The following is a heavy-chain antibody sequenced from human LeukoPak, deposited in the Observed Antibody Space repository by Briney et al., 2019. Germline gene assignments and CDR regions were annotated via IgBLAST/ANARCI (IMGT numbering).Heavy chain of an antibody. CDR3: ARDRYSSRYFDY. CDR1: GFTFSSYS. Sequence: GGSLRLSCAASGFTFSSYSMNWVRQAPGKGLEWVSSISSSSSYIYYADSVKGRFTISRDNAKNSLYLQMNSLRAEDTAVYYCARDRYSSRYFDYWGQGTLVTVSS. CDR2: ISSSSSYI. D-gene: IGHD6-13*01. J-gene: IGHJ4*02. V-gene: IGHV3-21*01.